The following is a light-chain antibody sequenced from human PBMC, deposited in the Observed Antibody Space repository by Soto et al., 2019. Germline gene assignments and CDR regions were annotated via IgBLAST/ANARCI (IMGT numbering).Light chain of an antibody. V-gene: IGKV3-20*01. CDR1: QSVSSSY. Sequence: EIVLTQSPGTLSLSPGERATLSCRASQSVSSSYLAGYQQKPGQAPRLLIYGASSRATGISDKFSGCGSGTDLLLVVSRMEPEDFAVFYCQNYGASPAWTFGRGTEMDIK. CDR3: QNYGASPAWT. CDR2: GAS. J-gene: IGKJ1*01.